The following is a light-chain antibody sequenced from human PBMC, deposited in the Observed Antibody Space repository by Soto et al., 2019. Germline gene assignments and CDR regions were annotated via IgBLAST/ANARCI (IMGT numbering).Light chain of an antibody. CDR1: QTVTSSF. Sequence: EIVLTQSPGTLSLSPGGRATLSCRASQTVTSSFLAWYQQKPGQAPRLLIYGASTRATGIPDRFSGSGSGPDFTLTISRLEPEDFAVYYCQQYGNSQYTFGQGTKVEIK. J-gene: IGKJ2*01. CDR2: GAS. CDR3: QQYGNSQYT. V-gene: IGKV3-20*01.